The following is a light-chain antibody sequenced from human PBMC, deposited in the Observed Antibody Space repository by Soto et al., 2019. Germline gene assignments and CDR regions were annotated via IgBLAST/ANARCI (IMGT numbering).Light chain of an antibody. Sequence: DIQLTQSPPSLSASVGDGVTITCQASQDITNYLNWYQHKSGKSPKLLIFDAANLEAGVPSRFSGGGSGTHFTFTFSSLQPEDVATYYCQQYENRPLTFGGGTKVE. CDR3: QQYENRPLT. V-gene: IGKV1-33*01. CDR2: DAA. J-gene: IGKJ4*01. CDR1: QDITNY.